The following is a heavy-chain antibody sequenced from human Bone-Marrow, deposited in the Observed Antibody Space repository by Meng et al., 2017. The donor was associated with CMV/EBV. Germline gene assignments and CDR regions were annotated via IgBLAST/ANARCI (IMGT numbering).Heavy chain of an antibody. CDR3: SSRYYDTSGKTRGFDY. CDR2: IRSKGYGGTT. Sequence: GGSLRLSCTASGFTFGDYAMNWVRQAPGKGLEWVGFIRSKGYGGTTEYAASVKGRFTISRDDSKSIAYLQMNSLKTGDTAVYYCSSRYYDTSGKTRGFDYWGQGTLVTVSS. CDR1: GFTFGDYA. V-gene: IGHV3-49*04. D-gene: IGHD3-22*01. J-gene: IGHJ4*02.